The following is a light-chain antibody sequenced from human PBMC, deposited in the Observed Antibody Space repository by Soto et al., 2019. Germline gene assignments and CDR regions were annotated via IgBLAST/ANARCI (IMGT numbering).Light chain of an antibody. CDR2: NNN. Sequence: QSVLTQPPSASATPGQRVTISCSGSRSNIGTNAVNWYQQLPGTAPRLLIYNNNQRPSGVPDRFSGSKSGTSASLAISGLEAYHEASYFCSAWGYSLNGLFFLGTWTKVTVL. CDR1: RSNIGTNA. CDR3: SAWGYSLNGLFF. V-gene: IGLV1-44*01. J-gene: IGLJ1*01.